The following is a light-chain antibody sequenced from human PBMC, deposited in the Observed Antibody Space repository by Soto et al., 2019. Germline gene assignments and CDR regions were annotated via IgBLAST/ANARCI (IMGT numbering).Light chain of an antibody. V-gene: IGKV3D-20*01. CDR1: QSVSSSY. CDR2: DAS. Sequence: EIVMTQSPATLSFSPEERATLSCGASQSVSSSYLAWYQQKPGLAPSLLIYDASSRATGIPDRFSGSGSGTDFTLTISRLEPEDFAVYHCQQYGSSAITFGQGTREEI. CDR3: QQYGSSAIT. J-gene: IGKJ5*01.